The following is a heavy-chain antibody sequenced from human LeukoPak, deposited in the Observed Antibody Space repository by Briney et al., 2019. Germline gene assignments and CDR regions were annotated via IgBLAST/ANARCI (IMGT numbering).Heavy chain of an antibody. V-gene: IGHV3-7*03. J-gene: IGHJ4*02. D-gene: IGHD3-9*01. CDR2: IKEDGSEK. CDR3: AKEVPRYFAN. CDR1: GLTFSKYW. Sequence: GGSLRLSCAASGLTFSKYWMSWVRQAPGKGLEWVANIKEDGSEKYYADSVKGRFTISRDNSKNTLYLQMNSLRAEDTAVYYCAKEVPRYFANWGQGTLVTVSS.